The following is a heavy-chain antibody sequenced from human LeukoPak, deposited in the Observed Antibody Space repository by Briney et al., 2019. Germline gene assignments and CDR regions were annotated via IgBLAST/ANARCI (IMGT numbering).Heavy chain of an antibody. J-gene: IGHJ4*02. CDR1: GGTFSSYA. CDR3: ARETEMSTPRAAFDY. Sequence: ASVKVSCKASGGTFSSYAISWVRQAPGQGLEWMGGIIPIFGTANYAQKFQGRVTITADESTSTAYMELSSLRSEDTAVYYCARETEMSTPRAAFDYWGQGTLVTVSS. CDR2: IIPIFGTA. V-gene: IGHV1-69*13. D-gene: IGHD5-24*01.